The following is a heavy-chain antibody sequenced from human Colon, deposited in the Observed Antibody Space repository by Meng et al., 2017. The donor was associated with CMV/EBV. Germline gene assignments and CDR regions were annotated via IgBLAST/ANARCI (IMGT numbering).Heavy chain of an antibody. Sequence: ASVKVSCKASGYTFTSYGISWVRQAPGQGLEWMGWISAYNGNTNYAQKLQGRVTMTTDTSTSTAYMELRSLRSDDTAVYYCARVGNYDSSGYYPFDYWGQGTLVTVSS. D-gene: IGHD3-22*01. J-gene: IGHJ4*02. CDR3: ARVGNYDSSGYYPFDY. CDR2: ISAYNGNT. V-gene: IGHV1-18*01. CDR1: GYTFTSYG.